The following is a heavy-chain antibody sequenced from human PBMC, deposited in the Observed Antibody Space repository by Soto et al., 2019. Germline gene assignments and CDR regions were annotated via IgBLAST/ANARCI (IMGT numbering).Heavy chain of an antibody. CDR1: GCSISNTGNH. Sequence: SDTLHLNYTVSGCSISNTGNHCRGSQQHTWKDLEGNGYMYYRGSSYYNPSVKNRVNISGGTSKNQFSLKLSSVTAADTAVYYCARDYRGGTNWFDPWGQG. CDR3: ARDYRGGTNWFDP. V-gene: IGHV4-31*03. J-gene: IGHJ5*02. D-gene: IGHD1-26*01. CDR2: MYYRGSS.